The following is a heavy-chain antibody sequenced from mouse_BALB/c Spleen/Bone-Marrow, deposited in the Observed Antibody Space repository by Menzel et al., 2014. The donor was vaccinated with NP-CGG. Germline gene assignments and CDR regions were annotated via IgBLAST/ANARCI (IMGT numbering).Heavy chain of an antibody. D-gene: IGHD2-1*01. J-gene: IGHJ4*01. CDR1: GFTFSDYG. CDR2: ISNLAYSI. CDR3: TRNYGNQGAMDY. V-gene: IGHV5-15*02. Sequence: EVKLVESGGGLVQPGGSRKLSCAASGFTFSDYGMAWVRQAPGKGPEWVAFISNLAYSIYYADTVTGRFTISRGNAKSTLYLEMSSLRSEDTAIYYCTRNYGNQGAMDYWGQGTSVTVSS.